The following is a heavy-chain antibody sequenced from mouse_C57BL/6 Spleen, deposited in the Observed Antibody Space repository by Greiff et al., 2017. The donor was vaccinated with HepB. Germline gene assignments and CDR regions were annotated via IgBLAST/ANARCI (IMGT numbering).Heavy chain of an antibody. V-gene: IGHV1-15*01. CDR1: GYTFTDYE. J-gene: IGHJ2*01. CDR2: IDPETGGT. Sequence: QVQLKQSGAELVRPGASVTLSCKASGYTFTDYEMHWVKQTPVHGLEWIGAIDPETGGTAYNQKFKGKAILTADKSSSTAYMELRSLTSEDSAVYYCTREDWESFDYWGQGTTLTVSS. D-gene: IGHD4-1*01. CDR3: TREDWESFDY.